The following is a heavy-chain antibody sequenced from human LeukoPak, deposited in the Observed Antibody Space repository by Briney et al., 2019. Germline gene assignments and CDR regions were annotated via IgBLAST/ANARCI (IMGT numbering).Heavy chain of an antibody. CDR3: ATTPSYYGSGSYNGAFDI. CDR1: GGSINNDNYY. CDR2: IYYSGST. J-gene: IGHJ3*02. D-gene: IGHD3-10*01. V-gene: IGHV4-39*07. Sequence: SETLSLTCTVSGGSINNDNYYWGWIRQPPGKGLEWIGTIYYSGSTNYNPSLKSRVTISVDTSKNQFSLKLSSVTAADTAVYYCATTPSYYGSGSYNGAFDIWGQGTMATVSS.